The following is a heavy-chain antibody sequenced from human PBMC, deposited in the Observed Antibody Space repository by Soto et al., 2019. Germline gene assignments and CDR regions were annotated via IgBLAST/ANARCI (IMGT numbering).Heavy chain of an antibody. J-gene: IGHJ3*02. CDR2: ISSSGSYI. V-gene: IGHV3-21*04. D-gene: IGHD5-12*01. CDR3: ASGFQSGVATPDAFDI. CDR1: GFSFSVYT. Sequence: PGGSLRLSCAASGFSFSVYTMNWVRQAPGKGLEWVSSISSSGSYIYYADSVKGRFTISRDNAKNSLYLQMNSLRAEDTAVYYCASGFQSGVATPDAFDIWGQGTMVTVSS.